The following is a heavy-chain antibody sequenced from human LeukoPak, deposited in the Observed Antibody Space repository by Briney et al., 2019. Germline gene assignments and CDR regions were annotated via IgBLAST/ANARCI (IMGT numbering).Heavy chain of an antibody. Sequence: GGSLRLSCAASGFTFSDVWMSWVRQAPGKGLKWVANIRQDGSDKYYADSVKGRFTITRNNAENSLYLQMNSLRAEDTAIYYCATSTAAAGTDWGQGTLVTVSS. V-gene: IGHV3-7*03. D-gene: IGHD6-13*01. J-gene: IGHJ4*02. CDR2: IRQDGSDK. CDR1: GFTFSDVW. CDR3: ATSTAAAGTD.